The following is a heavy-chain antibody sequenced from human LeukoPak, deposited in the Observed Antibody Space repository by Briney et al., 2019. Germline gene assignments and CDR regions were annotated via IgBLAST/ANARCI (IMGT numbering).Heavy chain of an antibody. CDR3: ARSGRYSGYARRNYMDV. V-gene: IGHV4-39*07. Sequence: SETLSLTCTVSGGSISSSLYYWGWIRQPPGKGLEWIGTIYYSGSTYYNPSLKGRVTISVDTSKNQFSLKLSSVTAADTAVYYCARSGRYSGYARRNYMDVWGKGTTVTISS. J-gene: IGHJ6*03. CDR2: IYYSGST. CDR1: GGSISSSLYY. D-gene: IGHD5-12*01.